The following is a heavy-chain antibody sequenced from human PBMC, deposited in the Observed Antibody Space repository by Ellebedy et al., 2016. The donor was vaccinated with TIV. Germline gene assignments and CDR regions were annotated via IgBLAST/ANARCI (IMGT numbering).Heavy chain of an antibody. CDR2: IYHSGST. V-gene: IGHV4-39*07. CDR3: ARVRVDYGDYVYFQH. Sequence: GSLRLSXTVSGGSISSSSYYWGWIRQPPGKGLEWIGSIYHSGSTYYNPSLKSRVTISVDTSKNQFSLKLSSVTAADTAVYYCARVRVDYGDYVYFQHWGQGTLVTVSS. CDR1: GGSISSSSYY. D-gene: IGHD4-17*01. J-gene: IGHJ1*01.